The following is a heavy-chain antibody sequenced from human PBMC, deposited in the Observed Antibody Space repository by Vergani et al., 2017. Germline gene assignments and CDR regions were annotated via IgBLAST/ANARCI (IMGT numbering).Heavy chain of an antibody. V-gene: IGHV4-34*01. Sequence: QVQLQQWGAGLLKPSETLSLTCAVYGGSFSGYYWSWIRQPPGKGLEWIGEINHSGSTNYNPSLKSRVTISVDTSKNQFSLKLSSVTAADTAVYYCAREYNWNPTYYYYYYYMDVWGKGTTVTGSS. J-gene: IGHJ6*03. CDR3: AREYNWNPTYYYYYYYMDV. D-gene: IGHD1-20*01. CDR1: GGSFSGYY. CDR2: INHSGST.